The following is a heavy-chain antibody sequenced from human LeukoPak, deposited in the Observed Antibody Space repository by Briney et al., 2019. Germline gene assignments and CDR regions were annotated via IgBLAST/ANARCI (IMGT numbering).Heavy chain of an antibody. CDR2: VYHSGST. CDR3: ARRHSSGWLFDY. Sequence: PSETLSLTCAVSGYSTSSGYYWGWVRQPPGKGPGWIGNVYHSGSTFYNPSLKSRVTMSVDTSKNQFSLKLSSVTAADTAVYYCARRHSSGWLFDYWGQGTLVTVSS. V-gene: IGHV4-38-2*01. J-gene: IGHJ4*02. D-gene: IGHD6-19*01. CDR1: GYSTSSGYY.